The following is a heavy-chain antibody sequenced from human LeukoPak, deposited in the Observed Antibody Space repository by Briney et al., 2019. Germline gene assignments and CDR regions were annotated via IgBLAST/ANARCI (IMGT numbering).Heavy chain of an antibody. V-gene: IGHV3-23*01. J-gene: IGHJ3*02. CDR1: GFTFSDYN. D-gene: IGHD3-10*01. CDR2: ISGSGGST. Sequence: GGSLRLSCAASGFTFSDYNINWARQAPGKGLEWVSGISGSGGSTNYADSVKGRFTISRDNSKNTLYLQMNSLRAEDTAVYYCAKGVRGVIRDAFDIWGQGTMVTVSS. CDR3: AKGVRGVIRDAFDI.